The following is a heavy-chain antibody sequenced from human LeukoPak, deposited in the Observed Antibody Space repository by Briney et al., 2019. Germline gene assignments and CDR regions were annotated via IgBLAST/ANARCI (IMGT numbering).Heavy chain of an antibody. CDR2: ISSSSSYI. Sequence: PGGSLRLSCAASGFTFSSYSMNWVRQAPEKGLEWVSSISSSSSYIYYADSVKGRFTISRDNAKNSLYLQMNSLRAEDTAVYYCARDPSIAAHNWFDPWGQGTLVTVSS. J-gene: IGHJ5*02. CDR1: GFTFSSYS. CDR3: ARDPSIAAHNWFDP. D-gene: IGHD6-6*01. V-gene: IGHV3-21*01.